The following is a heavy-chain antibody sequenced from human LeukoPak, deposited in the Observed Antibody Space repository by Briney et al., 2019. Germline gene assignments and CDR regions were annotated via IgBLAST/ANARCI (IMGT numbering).Heavy chain of an antibody. J-gene: IGHJ4*02. CDR2: ISSSSSYI. Sequence: PGGSLRLSCAASGFTFSSYSMNWVRQAPGKGLEWASSISSSSSYIYYADSVKGRFTISRDNAKNSLYLQMNSLRAEDTAVYYCARDFRLRYFDWLPPDYFDYWGQGTLVTVSS. V-gene: IGHV3-21*01. D-gene: IGHD3-9*01. CDR3: ARDFRLRYFDWLPPDYFDY. CDR1: GFTFSSYS.